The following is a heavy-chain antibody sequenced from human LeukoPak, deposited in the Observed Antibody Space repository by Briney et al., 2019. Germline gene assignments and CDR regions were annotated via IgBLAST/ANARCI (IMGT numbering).Heavy chain of an antibody. CDR1: GGSISSYY. CDR3: ARRTLVVPAAQPYNWFDP. J-gene: IGHJ5*02. Sequence: SETLSLTCTVSGGSISSYYWSWIRQPPGKGLEWIGYIYYSGSTNYNPSLKSRVTISVDTSKNQFSLKLSSVTAADTAVYYCARRTLVVPAAQPYNWFDPWGQGTLVTVSS. CDR2: IYYSGST. D-gene: IGHD2-2*01. V-gene: IGHV4-59*01.